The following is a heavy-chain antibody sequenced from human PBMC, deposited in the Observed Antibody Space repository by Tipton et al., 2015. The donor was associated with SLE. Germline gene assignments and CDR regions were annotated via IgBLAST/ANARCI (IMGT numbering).Heavy chain of an antibody. Sequence: SGVTFNNYFMNWVRQAPGKGLEWVSSITSSSSYMYYADSVKGRFTISRDNAKNSVYLHLNSLRAEDTAVYYCAREGGPGAFDIWGQGTMVTVSS. CDR3: AREGGPGAFDI. CDR1: GVTFNNYF. J-gene: IGHJ3*02. D-gene: IGHD3-16*01. V-gene: IGHV3-21*03. CDR2: ITSSSSYM.